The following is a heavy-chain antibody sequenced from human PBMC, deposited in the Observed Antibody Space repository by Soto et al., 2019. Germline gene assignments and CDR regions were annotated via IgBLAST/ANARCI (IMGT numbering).Heavy chain of an antibody. J-gene: IGHJ5*02. CDR2: IIPIIGTT. CDR3: AREASAYEDNWSAP. Sequence: QVQLVQSGAEVKKPGSSVKVSCKASGGTLSIKTLSWVLQAPGQGFEWMGRIIPIIGTTNYALKLQGSVTITADSSTGTAYMALSSLSSEDTAVYYCAREASAYEDNWSAPWGQGTLVTVSS. D-gene: IGHD5-12*01. CDR1: GGTLSIKT. V-gene: IGHV1-69*08.